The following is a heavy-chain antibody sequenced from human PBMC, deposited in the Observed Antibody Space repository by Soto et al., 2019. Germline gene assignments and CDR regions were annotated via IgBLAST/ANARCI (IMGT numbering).Heavy chain of an antibody. CDR3: ACLGGGTTVLDY. CDR1: GYSFTSYW. V-gene: IGHV5-10-1*01. Sequence: PGESLKISCKGSGYSFTSYWISWVRQMPGKGLEWMGRIDPSDSYTNYSPSFQGHVTISADKSISTAYLQWSSLKASDTAMYYCACLGGGTTVLDYWGQGTLVTSPQ. CDR2: IDPSDSYT. J-gene: IGHJ4*02. D-gene: IGHD4-4*01.